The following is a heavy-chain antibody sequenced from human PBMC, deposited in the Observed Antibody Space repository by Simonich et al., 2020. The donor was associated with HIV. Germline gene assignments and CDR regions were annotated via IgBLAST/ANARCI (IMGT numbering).Heavy chain of an antibody. V-gene: IGHV1-3*01. J-gene: IGHJ4*02. CDR2: INAGNGNT. Sequence: QVQLVQSGAEVKKPGASVKVSCKASGYTFTSYGISWVRQAPGQGLEWMGWINAGNGNTKYSQKFQGRVTITRDTTASTAYMELSSLRSEDTAVYYCARVTSAFYYFDYWGQGTLVTVSS. CDR3: ARVTSAFYYFDY. CDR1: GYTFTSYG. D-gene: IGHD3-22*01.